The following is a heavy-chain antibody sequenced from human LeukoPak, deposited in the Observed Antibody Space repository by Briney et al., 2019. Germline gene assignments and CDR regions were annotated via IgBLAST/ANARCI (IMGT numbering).Heavy chain of an antibody. Sequence: GSLRLSCAASGFTFNTYTMNWVRQAPGKGLEWVSSITATSLYIFYADSLKGRFTISRDNAKNSLYLQMDSLRAEDTAVYYCARESDLATVFDYWGRGTLVTVSS. D-gene: IGHD4-11*01. J-gene: IGHJ4*02. CDR3: ARESDLATVFDY. CDR2: ITATSLYI. V-gene: IGHV3-21*01. CDR1: GFTFNTYT.